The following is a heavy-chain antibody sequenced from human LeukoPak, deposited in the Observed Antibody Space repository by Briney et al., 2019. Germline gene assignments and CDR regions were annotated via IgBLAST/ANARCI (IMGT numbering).Heavy chain of an antibody. Sequence: PGGSLRLSCAASGFTFRSYAMHWVRQAPGKGLEWVAVISYDGSNKYYADSVKGRFTISRDNARNSLYLQMNSLRAEDTAVYYCARDPYSGTYGDTYYYYMDVWGKGTTVTISS. CDR3: ARDPYSGTYGDTYYYYMDV. J-gene: IGHJ6*03. D-gene: IGHD1-26*01. CDR2: ISYDGSNK. V-gene: IGHV3-30*04. CDR1: GFTFRSYA.